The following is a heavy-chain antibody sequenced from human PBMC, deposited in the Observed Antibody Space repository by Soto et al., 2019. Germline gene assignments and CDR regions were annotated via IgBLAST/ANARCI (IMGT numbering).Heavy chain of an antibody. V-gene: IGHV3-23*01. D-gene: IGHD1-1*01. CDR2: LSGSGGST. CDR1: GFTFTNYA. Sequence: EVQLLESGGGLVQPGGSLRLSCAASGFTFTNYAMTWVRQAPGKGLEWVSSLSGSGGSTYYTDSVKGRFTISRDNSRNTLYLQMNSLRAEDTAVYYCAKGSKGAADNPIDYWGQGTLVTVSS. CDR3: AKGSKGAADNPIDY. J-gene: IGHJ4*02.